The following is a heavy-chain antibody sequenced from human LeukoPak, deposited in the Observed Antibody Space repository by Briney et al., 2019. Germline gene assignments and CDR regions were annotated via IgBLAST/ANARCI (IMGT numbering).Heavy chain of an antibody. CDR1: GFTFSSYS. V-gene: IGHV3-21*04. D-gene: IGHD1-26*01. CDR2: ISSTSIYK. J-gene: IGHJ4*02. Sequence: PGGSLRLSCAASGFTFSSYSMNWVRQAPGKGLEWVSSISSTSIYKYYADSVKGRFTISRDNARNSLYLQMNSLRAEDTAVYYCASGLIVGVHFDYWGQGTLVTVSS. CDR3: ASGLIVGVHFDY.